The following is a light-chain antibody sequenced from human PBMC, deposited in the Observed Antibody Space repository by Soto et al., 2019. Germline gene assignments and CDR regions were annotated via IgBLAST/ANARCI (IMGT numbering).Light chain of an antibody. CDR1: QSISSW. CDR3: QQYKSYWT. CDR2: KAS. V-gene: IGKV1-5*03. J-gene: IGKJ1*01. Sequence: DIQMTQSPSTLSASVGDRVTITCRASQSISSWLAWYQQKPGKAPKLLIYKASSLESGVPPRFSGSGSGTEFTLTISSLQPDDFATYYCQQYKSYWTFGQGTKVEI.